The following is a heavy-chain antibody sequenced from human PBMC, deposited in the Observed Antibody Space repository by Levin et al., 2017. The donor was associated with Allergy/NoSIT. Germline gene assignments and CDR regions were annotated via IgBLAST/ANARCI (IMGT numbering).Heavy chain of an antibody. D-gene: IGHD3-22*01. J-gene: IGHJ4*02. CDR3: ARAPIFALLIPPPDY. CDR1: GFTFSSYW. CDR2: IHGDGTST. V-gene: IGHV3-74*01. Sequence: GGSLRLSCAASGFTFSSYWMHWVRQAPGKGLVWVSRIHGDGTSTSYADSVKGRFTISRDNAKNTLYLQMNSLRAEDTAVYYCARAPIFALLIPPPDYWGQGTLVTVSS.